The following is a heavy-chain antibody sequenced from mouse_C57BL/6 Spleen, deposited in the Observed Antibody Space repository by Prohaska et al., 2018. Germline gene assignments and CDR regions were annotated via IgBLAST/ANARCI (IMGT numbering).Heavy chain of an antibody. V-gene: IGHV1-15*01. Sequence: GAELVRPGASVTPSRKASGYTFTDHVMHWVKQTPVHGLEWIGAIDPETGGTAYNQKFKGKAILTADKSSSTAYMELRSLTSEDSAVYYCTRLQLFSCWGENKTLTVTS. D-gene: IGHD6-1*01. J-gene: IGHJ2*01. CDR1: GYTFTDHV. CDR3: TRLQLFSC. CDR2: IDPETGGT.